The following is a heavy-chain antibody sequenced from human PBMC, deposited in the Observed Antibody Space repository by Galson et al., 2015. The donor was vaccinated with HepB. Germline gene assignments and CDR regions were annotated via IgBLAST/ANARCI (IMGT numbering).Heavy chain of an antibody. CDR1: GFTFSSYA. J-gene: IGHJ4*02. CDR3: AKVTSNYFHTGGYYYGLPGYFDY. CDR2: ISGSGGNT. Sequence: SLRLSCAASGFTFSSYAMVWVRQAPGKGLEWVSAISGSGGNTYYADSMKGRFTISRDNSKNTLYLQMNSLGAGDTAVYYCAKVTSNYFHTGGYYYGLPGYFDYWGQGTLVTVSS. V-gene: IGHV3-23*01. D-gene: IGHD3-22*01.